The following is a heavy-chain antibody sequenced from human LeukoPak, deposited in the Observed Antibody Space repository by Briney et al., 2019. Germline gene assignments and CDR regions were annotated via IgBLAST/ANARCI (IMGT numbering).Heavy chain of an antibody. CDR1: GGSISSGDYY. D-gene: IGHD2-21*01. CDR3: ARENRYDDGIWGNAFDI. V-gene: IGHV4-30-4*08. CDR2: IYYSGST. Sequence: SETLSLTSTVSGGSISSGDYYWSWIRQPPGKDMEWIGYIYYSGSTYYNPSLKSRVTISVDTSKNQFSLKLSSVTAADTAVYYCARENRYDDGIWGNAFDIWGQGTMVTVSS. J-gene: IGHJ3*02.